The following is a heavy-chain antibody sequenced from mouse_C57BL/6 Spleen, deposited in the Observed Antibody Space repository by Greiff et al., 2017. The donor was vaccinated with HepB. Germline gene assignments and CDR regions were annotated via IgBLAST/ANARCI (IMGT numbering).Heavy chain of an antibody. CDR2: INPSNGGT. CDR3: ARGSRWLLPYYYAMDY. J-gene: IGHJ4*01. V-gene: IGHV1-53*01. D-gene: IGHD2-3*01. Sequence: QVQLQQPGTELVKPGASVKLSCKASGYTFTSYWMHWVKQRPGQGLEWIGNINPSNGGTNYNEKFKSKATLTVDKSSSTAYMQLSSLTSEDSAVYYCARGSRWLLPYYYAMDYWGQGTSVTVSS. CDR1: GYTFTSYW.